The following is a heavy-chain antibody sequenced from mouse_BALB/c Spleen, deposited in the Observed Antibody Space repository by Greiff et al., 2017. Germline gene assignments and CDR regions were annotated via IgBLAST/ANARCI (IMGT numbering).Heavy chain of an antibody. CDR1: GFTFSSFG. J-gene: IGHJ1*01. CDR3: ARGALDYDTWYFDV. V-gene: IGHV5-17*02. D-gene: IGHD2-4*01. Sequence: DVMLVESGGGLVQPGGSRKLSCAASGFTFSSFGMHWVRQAPEKGLEWVAYISSGSSTIYYADTVKGRFTISRDNPKNTLFLQMTSLRSEDTAMYYCARGALDYDTWYFDVWGAGTTVTVSS. CDR2: ISSGSSTI.